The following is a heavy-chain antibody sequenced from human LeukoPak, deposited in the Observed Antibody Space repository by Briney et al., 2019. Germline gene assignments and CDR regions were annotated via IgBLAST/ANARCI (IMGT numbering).Heavy chain of an antibody. Sequence: GASVKVSCKVSGYTLTELSMHWVRQAPGKGLEWMGGFDPEDGETIYPQKFQGRVTMTRDTSTSTVYMELSSLRSEDTAVYYCARANFLLIDYWGQGTLVTVSS. CDR1: GYTLTELS. CDR3: ARANFLLIDY. CDR2: FDPEDGET. D-gene: IGHD4/OR15-4a*01. V-gene: IGHV1-24*01. J-gene: IGHJ4*02.